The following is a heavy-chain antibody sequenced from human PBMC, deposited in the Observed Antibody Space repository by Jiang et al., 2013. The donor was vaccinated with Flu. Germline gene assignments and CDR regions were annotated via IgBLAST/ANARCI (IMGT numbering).Heavy chain of an antibody. CDR3: ARQRVWIQLWNDAFDI. CDR2: IYPGDSDT. V-gene: IGHV5-51*01. J-gene: IGHJ3*02. D-gene: IGHD5-18*01. Sequence: EWMGIIYPGDSDTRYSPSFQGQVTISADKSISTAYLQWGSLKASDTAMYYCARQRVWIQLWNDAFDIWGQGTMVTVSS.